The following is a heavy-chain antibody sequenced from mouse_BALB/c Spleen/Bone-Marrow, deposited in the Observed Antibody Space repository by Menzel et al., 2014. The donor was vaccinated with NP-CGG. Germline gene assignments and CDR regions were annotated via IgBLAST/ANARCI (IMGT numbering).Heavy chain of an antibody. D-gene: IGHD2-4*01. CDR1: GYTFTSYY. CDR2: IYPGNVNT. Sequence: QVQLQQPGPELVKPGASVRFSCTASGYTFTSYYIHWVKQRPGQGLKWIGWIYPGNVNTKYNEKFKGKATMTADKSSSTAYMQLISLTSQDSAVDFCAKEDYAYWGQATLVTVSA. V-gene: IGHV1S56*01. CDR3: AKEDYAY. J-gene: IGHJ3*01.